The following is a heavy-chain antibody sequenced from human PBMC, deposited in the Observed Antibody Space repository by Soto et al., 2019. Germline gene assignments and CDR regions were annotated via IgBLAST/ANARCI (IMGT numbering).Heavy chain of an antibody. V-gene: IGHV6-1*01. J-gene: IGHJ4*02. Sequence: SQTLSLTCAISGDSVSSNSATWDWIRQSPSRGLEWLGRTYYRSKWSNDYAVSVKGRITINPDTSKNQFSLKLSSMTAADTAVYYCARRRSRTHPFDYWGQGTLVTVSS. D-gene: IGHD3-10*01. CDR1: GDSVSSNSAT. CDR2: TYYRSKWSN. CDR3: ARRRSRTHPFDY.